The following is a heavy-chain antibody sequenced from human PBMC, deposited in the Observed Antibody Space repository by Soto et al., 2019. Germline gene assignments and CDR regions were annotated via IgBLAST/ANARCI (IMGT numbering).Heavy chain of an antibody. D-gene: IGHD3-16*01. V-gene: IGHV3-23*01. CDR2: ISGPGSVT. CDR1: GSFFSSYA. Sequence: EVQLLESGGGLVQPGGSLRLSCAASGSFFSSYAMNWVRQAPGKGLEWVSSISGPGSVTYYADSVKGRFTISRDNSKDTLYMQMNSLRVEDTAVYYCAKGGFWVHYGMDVWGQGTTVTVSS. CDR3: AKGGFWVHYGMDV. J-gene: IGHJ6*02.